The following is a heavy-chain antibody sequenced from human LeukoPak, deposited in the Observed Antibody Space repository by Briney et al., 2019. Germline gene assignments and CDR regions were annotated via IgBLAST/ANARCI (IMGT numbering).Heavy chain of an antibody. CDR3: IRWSSSGLVFAFDI. V-gene: IGHV3-73*01. D-gene: IGHD3-10*01. Sequence: PGGSLRLSCAASGFTFSGSAMHWVRQASGKGLEWVSRIRSKANSYATAYAVSGRGSFTISRDDSKNTVYLQMNSLKNVDTAEFYCIRWSSSGLVFAFDIWGQGTMVTVSS. J-gene: IGHJ3*02. CDR2: IRSKANSYAT. CDR1: GFTFSGSA.